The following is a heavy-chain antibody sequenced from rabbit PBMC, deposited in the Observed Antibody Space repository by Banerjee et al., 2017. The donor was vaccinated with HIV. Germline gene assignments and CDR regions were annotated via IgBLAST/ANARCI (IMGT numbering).Heavy chain of an antibody. CDR2: IVAGSSGST. D-gene: IGHD6-1*01. Sequence: QLEESGGGLVKPEGSLTLTCTASGFTLSSSYYMCWVRQAPGKGLEWIGCIVAGSSGSTYYASWAKGRFTISSTSSTTVTLQMTSLTAADTATYFCASSYGYYWGYSFNMWGQGTLVTVS. CDR3: ASSYGYYWGYSFNM. CDR1: GFTLSSSYY. V-gene: IGHV1S45*01. J-gene: IGHJ3*01.